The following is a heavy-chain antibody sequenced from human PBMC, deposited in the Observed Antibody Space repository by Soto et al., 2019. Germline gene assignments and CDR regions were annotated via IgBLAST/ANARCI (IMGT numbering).Heavy chain of an antibody. CDR3: VEPQYYYDSSGYYSYYFDY. CDR2: IIPIFGTA. Sequence: QVQLVQSGAEVKKPGSSVKVSCKASGGTFSSYAISWVRQAPGQGLEWMGGIIPIFGTANYAQKFQGRVTITADKSTSTAYMELSSLRSEDTAVYYCVEPQYYYDSSGYYSYYFDYWGQGTLVTVSS. CDR1: GGTFSSYA. V-gene: IGHV1-69*06. D-gene: IGHD3-22*01. J-gene: IGHJ4*02.